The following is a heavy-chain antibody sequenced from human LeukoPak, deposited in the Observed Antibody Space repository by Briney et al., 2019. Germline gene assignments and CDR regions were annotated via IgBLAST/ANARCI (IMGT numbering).Heavy chain of an antibody. CDR3: ARTTEGYAGGPGYSYYYYMGV. CDR2: IYYTGST. CDR1: GGSISSYY. Sequence: SETLSLTCTVSGGSISSYYWSWIRQPPGKGLEWIGYIYYTGSTNYNPSLKSRVTISVDTSKNQFSLKLSSVTAADTAVYYCARTTEGYAGGPGYSYYYYMGVWGKGTTVTISS. V-gene: IGHV4-59*01. D-gene: IGHD5-12*01. J-gene: IGHJ6*03.